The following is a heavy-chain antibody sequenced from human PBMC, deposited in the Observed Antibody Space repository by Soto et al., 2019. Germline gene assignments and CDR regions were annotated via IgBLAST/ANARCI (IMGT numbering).Heavy chain of an antibody. V-gene: IGHV1-69*01. CDR2: IIPIFGTA. CDR3: ARERILTGSNDKGYYYYGMDV. Sequence: QVQLVQSGAEVKKPGSSVKVSCKASGGTFSSYAISWVRQAPGQGLEWMGGIIPIFGTANYAQKFQGRVTITADESTSTAYMELSSLRSEDTAMYYCARERILTGSNDKGYYYYGMDVWGQGTTVTVSS. D-gene: IGHD3-9*01. J-gene: IGHJ6*02. CDR1: GGTFSSYA.